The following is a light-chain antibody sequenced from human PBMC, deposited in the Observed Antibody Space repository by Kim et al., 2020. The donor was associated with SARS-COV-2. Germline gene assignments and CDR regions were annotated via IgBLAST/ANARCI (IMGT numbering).Light chain of an antibody. J-gene: IGKJ1*01. CDR2: DAS. Sequence: SPGERATLSCRASQSVSSYLAWYQLKPGQAPRLLIYDASNRATGIPARFSGSGSGTDFTLTISSLEPEDFAVYYCQQRSNWPPWTFGQGTKVDIK. V-gene: IGKV3-11*01. CDR3: QQRSNWPPWT. CDR1: QSVSSY.